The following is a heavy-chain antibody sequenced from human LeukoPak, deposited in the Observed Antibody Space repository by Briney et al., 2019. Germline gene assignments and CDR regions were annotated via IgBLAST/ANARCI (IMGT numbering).Heavy chain of an antibody. D-gene: IGHD3-22*01. J-gene: IGHJ4*02. CDR3: ASADGSGYRYY. V-gene: IGHV3-53*01. CDR2: IYSGGST. CDR1: GFTVGSSY. Sequence: GGSLRLSCAASGFTVGSSYMGWVRQAPGKGLEWVSVIYSGGSTYYADSVKGRFTISRDNSKNTLFPQMNSLRAEDTAIYYCASADGSGYRYYWGQGTLVTVSS.